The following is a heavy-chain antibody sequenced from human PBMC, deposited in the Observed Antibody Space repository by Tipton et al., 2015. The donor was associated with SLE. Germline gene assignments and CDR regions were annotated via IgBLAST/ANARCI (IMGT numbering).Heavy chain of an antibody. D-gene: IGHD6-13*01. J-gene: IGHJ3*02. CDR1: GGSISSGSYY. Sequence: TLSLTCTVSGGSISSGSYYWSWIRQPPGKGLEWIGYIYHSGSTYYNPSLKSRVTISVDTSKNQFSLKLSSVTAADTAVYYCARGRSRDAFDIWGQGTMVTVSS. CDR2: IYHSGST. CDR3: ARGRSRDAFDI. V-gene: IGHV4-30-2*01.